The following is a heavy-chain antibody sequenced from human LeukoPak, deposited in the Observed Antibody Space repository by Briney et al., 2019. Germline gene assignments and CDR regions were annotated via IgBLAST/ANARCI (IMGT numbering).Heavy chain of an antibody. J-gene: IGHJ3*02. Sequence: SETLSLTCTVSGGSISSGGYYWSWIRQHPGKGLEWIGYIYYSGSTYYNPSLKSRVTISVDTSKNQFSLKLSSVTAADTAVYYCARDLRYYYVRRSDPGIWGQGTMVTVSS. CDR2: IYYSGST. CDR3: ARDLRYYYVRRSDPGI. CDR1: GGSISSGGYY. V-gene: IGHV4-31*03. D-gene: IGHD3-10*02.